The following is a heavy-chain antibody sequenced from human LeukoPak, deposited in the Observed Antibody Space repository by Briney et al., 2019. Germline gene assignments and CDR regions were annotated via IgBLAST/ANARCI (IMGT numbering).Heavy chain of an antibody. V-gene: IGHV4-59*01. CDR1: GGSISSYY. CDR2: IYYSGST. J-gene: IGHJ4*02. Sequence: SETLSLTCTVSGGSISSYYWSWIRQPPGKGLEWIGYIYYSGSTNYNPSLKSRVTISVDTSKNQFSLKLSSVTAADTAVYYCARFGGNRSSSGKVFDYWGQGTLVTVSS. D-gene: IGHD6-6*01. CDR3: ARFGGNRSSSGKVFDY.